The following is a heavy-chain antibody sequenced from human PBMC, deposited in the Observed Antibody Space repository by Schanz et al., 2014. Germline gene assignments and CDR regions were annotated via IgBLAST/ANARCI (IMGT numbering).Heavy chain of an antibody. Sequence: EEQMVESGGGLVKPGGSLILSCAASRLTFANEDIHWVRQAPGKGLEWVSIIYSGGTTYYADSVKGRFTISRDNAKNSLYLEMTSLRGEDAAVYYCAREKRRTEVGLDHWGQGTLVTVS. J-gene: IGHJ4*02. CDR2: IYSGGTT. V-gene: IGHV3-66*01. CDR3: AREKRRTEVGLDH. CDR1: RLTFANED.